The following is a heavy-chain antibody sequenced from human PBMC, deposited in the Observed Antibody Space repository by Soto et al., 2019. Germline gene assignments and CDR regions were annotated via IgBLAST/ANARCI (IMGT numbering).Heavy chain of an antibody. V-gene: IGHV4-4*07. Sequence: SETLSLTCTVSGGSISSYYWSWIRQPAGKGLEWIGRIYTSGSTNYNPSLKSRVTMSVDTSKNQFSLKLSSVTAADTAVYYCATDAHDSSGYYYGSFDYWGQGTLVTVSS. D-gene: IGHD3-22*01. J-gene: IGHJ4*02. CDR2: IYTSGST. CDR3: ATDAHDSSGYYYGSFDY. CDR1: GGSISSYY.